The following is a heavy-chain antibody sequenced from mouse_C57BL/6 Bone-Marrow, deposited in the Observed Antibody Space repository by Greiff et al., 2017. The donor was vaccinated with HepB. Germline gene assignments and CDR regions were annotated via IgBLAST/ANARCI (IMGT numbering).Heavy chain of an antibody. V-gene: IGHV1-76*01. CDR1: GYTFTDYY. J-gene: IGHJ4*01. D-gene: IGHD1-2*01. CDR2: IYPGSGNT. CDR3: ATHYYGKAMDY. Sequence: VQLQQSGAELVRPGASVKLSCKASGYTFTDYYINWVKQRPGQGLEWIARIYPGSGNTYYNEKFKGKATLTAEKSSSTAYMQLSSLTSEDSAVYFCATHYYGKAMDYWGQGTSVTVSS.